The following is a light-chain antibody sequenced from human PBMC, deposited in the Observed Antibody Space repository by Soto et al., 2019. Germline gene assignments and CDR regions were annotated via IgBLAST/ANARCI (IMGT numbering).Light chain of an antibody. CDR2: DVS. V-gene: IGLV2-14*03. CDR3: SSYTGSGTYV. CDR1: NSDVGDYNY. J-gene: IGLJ1*01. Sequence: QSALTQPASVSGSPGQSITISCTGTNSDVGDYNYVSWYQHHPGKAPKLMIYDVSDRPSGVSNRFSGSKSGNTASLTISGLQAEDEADYYCSSYTGSGTYVFGTGTKVTVL.